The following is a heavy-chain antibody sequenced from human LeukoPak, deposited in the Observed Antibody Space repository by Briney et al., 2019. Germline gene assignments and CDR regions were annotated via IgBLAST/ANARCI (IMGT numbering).Heavy chain of an antibody. J-gene: IGHJ6*02. V-gene: IGHV1-2*02. D-gene: IGHD6-13*01. CDR3: ARDRLSSDSSSWYLGWVVYYYGMDV. CDR1: GYTFTGYY. Sequence: ASVKVSCKASGYTFTGYYMHWVRQAPGQGLEWMGWINPNSGGTNYAQKFQGRVTMTRDTSISTAYMELSRLRSDDTAVYYCARDRLSSDSSSWYLGWVVYYYGMDVWGQGTTVTVSS. CDR2: INPNSGGT.